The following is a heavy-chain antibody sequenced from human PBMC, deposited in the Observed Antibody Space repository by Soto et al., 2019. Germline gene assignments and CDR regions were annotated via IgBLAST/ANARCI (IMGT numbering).Heavy chain of an antibody. J-gene: IGHJ4*02. CDR1: GFTVSGNY. V-gene: IGHV3-53*02. D-gene: IGHD6-6*01. CDR2: IYNGGGT. Sequence: EVQLVETGGGLIQPGGSLRLSCAASGFTVSGNYMSWVRQAPGKGLEWVSVIYNGGGTYYADSLKGRFTISRDNAKNTVYLQMNSLRAEDTAVYYCASTRGSSCDYWGEGTLVTVSS. CDR3: ASTRGSSCDY.